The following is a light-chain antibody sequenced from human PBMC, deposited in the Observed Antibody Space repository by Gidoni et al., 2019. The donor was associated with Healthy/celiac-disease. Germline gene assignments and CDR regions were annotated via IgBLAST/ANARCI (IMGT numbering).Light chain of an antibody. V-gene: IGKV1-5*03. CDR3: QQYNSYLLT. CDR1: QSISSC. CDR2: KAS. Sequence: DIQLSPSPSTLSASVGDRVTIPCRASQSISSCLAWYQQKPGKAPKLLSYKASSLESGVPSRFSGSGSGTEFTLTISSLQPDDFATYYCQQYNSYLLTFGGXTKVEIK. J-gene: IGKJ4*01.